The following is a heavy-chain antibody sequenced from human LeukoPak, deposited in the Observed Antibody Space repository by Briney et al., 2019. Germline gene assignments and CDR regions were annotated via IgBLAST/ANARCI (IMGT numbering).Heavy chain of an antibody. CDR3: AKYGPQDSGSSHFDY. V-gene: IGHV3-23*01. CDR1: GFTFSSYA. D-gene: IGHD1-26*01. Sequence: GGALRLSCAASGFTFSSYAMSWVRQAPGKGLEWVSAIRDSGGSTHYADSVKGRFTTSRDNSKNTLFLQMNSLRAEDTAIYYCAKYGPQDSGSSHFDYWGQGALVTVSS. J-gene: IGHJ4*02. CDR2: IRDSGGST.